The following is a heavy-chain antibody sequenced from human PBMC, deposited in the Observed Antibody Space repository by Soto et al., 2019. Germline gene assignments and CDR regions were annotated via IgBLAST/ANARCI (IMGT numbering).Heavy chain of an antibody. CDR2: IWYDGSNK. D-gene: IGHD4-4*01. J-gene: IGHJ6*02. V-gene: IGHV3-33*01. Sequence: GGSLRLSCAASGFTFSSYGMHWVRQAPGKGLEWVAVIWYDGSNKYYADSVKGRFTISRDNSKNTLYLQMNSLRAEDTAVYYCARDSNLDGMDVWGQGTTVTVSS. CDR1: GFTFSSYG. CDR3: ARDSNLDGMDV.